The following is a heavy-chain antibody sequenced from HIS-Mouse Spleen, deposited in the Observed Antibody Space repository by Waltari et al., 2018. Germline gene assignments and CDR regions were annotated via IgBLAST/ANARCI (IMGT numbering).Heavy chain of an antibody. V-gene: IGHV1-2*02. CDR1: GYTFTGYY. CDR3: ARGFGRYYDSSGYYYGMDV. J-gene: IGHJ6*02. D-gene: IGHD3-22*01. Sequence: QVQLVQSGAEVKKPGASVKVSCKASGYTFTGYYMHWVRQAPGQGLEWMGWINPNRGGKKYATKFKGRVTMNRDTSIRPAYMGLGRLRSDDTAVYYCARGFGRYYDSSGYYYGMDVWGQGTTVTVSS. CDR2: INPNRGGK.